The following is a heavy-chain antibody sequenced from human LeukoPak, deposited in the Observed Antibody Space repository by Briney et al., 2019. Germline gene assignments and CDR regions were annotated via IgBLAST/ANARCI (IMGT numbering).Heavy chain of an antibody. Sequence: GGSLRLSCAASGFTFSSYAMSWVRQAPGKGLEWVSSISASSSYIYYADSVKGRFTISRDDAKNSVYLQMNSLRDEDTAVFYCVRDSGSGWYFNYWGQGTLVTVSS. D-gene: IGHD6-19*01. CDR2: ISASSSYI. CDR1: GFTFSSYA. J-gene: IGHJ4*02. CDR3: VRDSGSGWYFNY. V-gene: IGHV3-21*01.